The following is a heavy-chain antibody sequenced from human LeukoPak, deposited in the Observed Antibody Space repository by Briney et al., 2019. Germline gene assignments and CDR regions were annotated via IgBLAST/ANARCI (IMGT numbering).Heavy chain of an antibody. CDR2: TKPDGTAE. CDR3: ARDGGLHTNFDY. J-gene: IGHJ4*02. D-gene: IGHD2-15*01. Sequence: GSLRLSCAASGFTFRNYLMGWVRQAPGKGLGGVANTKPDGTAEYYADSVRGRFNTSRDNANNFLYLQMNSLRGEDTAVYYCARDGGLHTNFDYWGQGTLVTVSS. V-gene: IGHV3-7*01. CDR1: GFTFRNYL.